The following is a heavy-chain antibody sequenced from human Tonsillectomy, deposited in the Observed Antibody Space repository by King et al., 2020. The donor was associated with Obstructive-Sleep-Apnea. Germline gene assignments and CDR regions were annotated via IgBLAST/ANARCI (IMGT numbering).Heavy chain of an antibody. CDR1: GFTFNSYA. Sequence: VQLVESGGGVVQPGRSLRLSCAASGFTFNSYAMYWVRQAPGKGLEWVAVMSYDGRNKYYADSVRGRCTISRDNSKNTLYLQMSSLRAEDTAVYYCARDTAYSSSWNYYYYGMDVWGQGTTVTVSS. D-gene: IGHD6-13*01. CDR3: ARDTAYSSSWNYYYYGMDV. J-gene: IGHJ6*02. CDR2: MSYDGRNK. V-gene: IGHV3-30*04.